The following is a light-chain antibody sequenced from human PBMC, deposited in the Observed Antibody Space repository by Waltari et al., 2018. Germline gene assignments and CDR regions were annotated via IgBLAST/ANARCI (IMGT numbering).Light chain of an antibody. CDR2: DNT. Sequence: QSVLTQPPSVSSAPRPPGPIPCSGSRPQPRSRSSSLYQQLPGTAPKLLIYDNTKRPSGIPDRFSGSKSGTSATLDISGLGTGDEADYFCGTWDTSLSAVVFGGGTRLTVV. V-gene: IGLV1-51*01. CDR1: RPQPRSRS. CDR3: GTWDTSLSAVV. J-gene: IGLJ2*01.